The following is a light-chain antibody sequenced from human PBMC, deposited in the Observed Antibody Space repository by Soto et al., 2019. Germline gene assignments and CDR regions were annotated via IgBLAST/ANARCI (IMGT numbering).Light chain of an antibody. CDR2: WGS. V-gene: IGKV2-28*01. J-gene: IGKJ1*01. Sequence: AVTRSPKYLSVTPGAPASISCRSSRSLLSSNGYNYLNWYLQKPGQSPQLLIYWGSNRSSGVPDMFCGSGSGTDFTLEVRRVEAEDFGVFYGSQAIRCPVFRQGT. CDR1: RSLLSSNGYNY. CDR3: SQAIRCPV.